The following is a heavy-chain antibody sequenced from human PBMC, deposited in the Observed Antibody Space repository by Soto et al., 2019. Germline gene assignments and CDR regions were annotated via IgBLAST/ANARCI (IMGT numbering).Heavy chain of an antibody. CDR2: IYYSGGT. J-gene: IGHJ6*02. D-gene: IGHD6-19*01. CDR3: ARGIEGWYQGRFYYGMDV. V-gene: IGHV4-61*01. Sequence: QEQLQESGPGLVKPSETLSPTCTVSGGSVSSVSYYWSWIGRPPGKGLEWIGYIYYSGGTNYHPTLKSRVTISVDTSKNQLALKLSSVTAADTAVYYCARGIEGWYQGRFYYGMDVWGQGTTVTVSS. CDR1: GGSVSSVSYY.